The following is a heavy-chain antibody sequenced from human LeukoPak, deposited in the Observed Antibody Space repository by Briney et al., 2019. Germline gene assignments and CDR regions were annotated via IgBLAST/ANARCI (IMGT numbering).Heavy chain of an antibody. CDR2: IYTSGST. CDR3: ASRMIAAAAYFDY. D-gene: IGHD6-13*01. Sequence: SETLSLTCTVSGGSISSYYWSWIRQPPGKGLEWIGYIYTSGSTNYNPSLKSRVTISVDTSKNQFSLKLSSVTAADTAVYYCASRMIAAAAYFDYWGQGTLVTVSS. J-gene: IGHJ4*02. V-gene: IGHV4-4*09. CDR1: GGSISSYY.